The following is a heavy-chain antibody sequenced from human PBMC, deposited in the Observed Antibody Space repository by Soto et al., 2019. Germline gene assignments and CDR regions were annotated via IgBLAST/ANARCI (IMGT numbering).Heavy chain of an antibody. V-gene: IGHV3-23*01. CDR1: GFTFSSYA. CDR2: ISSSGGST. D-gene: IGHD6-13*01. Sequence: GGSLRLSCAASGFTFSSYAMSWVRQAPGKGLEWVSAISSSGGSTYYADSVKGRFTISRDNSKNTLYLQMNSLRAEDTAVYYCAKNAGIAAAGPSGYWGQGTLVTVPQ. CDR3: AKNAGIAAAGPSGY. J-gene: IGHJ4*02.